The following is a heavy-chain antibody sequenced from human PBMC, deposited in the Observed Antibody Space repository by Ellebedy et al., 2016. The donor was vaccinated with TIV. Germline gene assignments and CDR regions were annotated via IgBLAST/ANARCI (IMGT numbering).Heavy chain of an antibody. CDR3: ARDRIVGAIVAFDI. V-gene: IGHV3-74*01. CDR2: LNVDGTFT. Sequence: PGGSLRLSCAASGFTFSSYYMHWIRQAPGKGLVCVSRLNVDGTFTSYADSVKGRFTISRDNSKNTLYLQMNSLRAEDTAVYYCARDRIVGAIVAFDIWGQGTMVTVSS. CDR1: GFTFSSYY. J-gene: IGHJ3*02. D-gene: IGHD1-26*01.